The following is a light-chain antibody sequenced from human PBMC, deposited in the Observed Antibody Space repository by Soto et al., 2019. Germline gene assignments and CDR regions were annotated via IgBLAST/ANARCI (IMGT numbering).Light chain of an antibody. Sequence: DIQMTQSPSTLSASVGDRVTITCRASQSISNWLAWYQQKPGKAPTLLIYRASNLESGVPSRFSGCGSGTEFTLTISSLQPDDFATYYCQQYDSYWTFGQGTKVEI. CDR1: QSISNW. J-gene: IGKJ1*01. CDR2: RAS. CDR3: QQYDSYWT. V-gene: IGKV1-5*03.